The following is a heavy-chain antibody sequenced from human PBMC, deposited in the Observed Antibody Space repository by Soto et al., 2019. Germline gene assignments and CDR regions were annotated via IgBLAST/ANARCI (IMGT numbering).Heavy chain of an antibody. Sequence: WASVKVSCKASGYTFTTYDISWVRQATGQGLEWMGWMNPYSGNTGYAQKFQGRVTVTRNTSISTAYMELSGLRPDDTAVYYCARRKERSGPHYFDYWGQGSQVTVSS. V-gene: IGHV1-8*01. J-gene: IGHJ4*02. CDR3: ARRKERSGPHYFDY. CDR1: GYTFTTYD. D-gene: IGHD6-25*01. CDR2: MNPYSGNT.